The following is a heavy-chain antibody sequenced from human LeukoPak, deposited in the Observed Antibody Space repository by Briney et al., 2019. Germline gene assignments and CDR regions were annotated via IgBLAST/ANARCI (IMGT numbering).Heavy chain of an antibody. Sequence: GGSLRLSCAASGFTVRTNYMTWVRQAPGKGLEWVSEIYSDGTTYYTASVKGRFSVSRDNSKNTVYLEMNSLRGEDTAIYYCTRDLREHGVFDIWGQGTMVTVSS. CDR1: GFTVRTNY. CDR3: TRDLREHGVFDI. V-gene: IGHV3-53*01. CDR2: IYSDGTT. D-gene: IGHD1-26*01. J-gene: IGHJ3*02.